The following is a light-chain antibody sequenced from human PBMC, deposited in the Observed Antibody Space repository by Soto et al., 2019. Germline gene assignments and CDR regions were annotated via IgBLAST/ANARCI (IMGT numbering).Light chain of an antibody. J-gene: IGLJ1*01. CDR3: TSYAGTYSFFYV. CDR2: EVS. V-gene: IGLV2-8*01. Sequence: QSALTQPPSASGSPGQSVTIYCTGTSSDVGAYNYVSWYQQLPGKAPKLIIYEVSKRPSGVPDRFSGSKSGNTASLTVSGLQAEDEAHYYCTSYAGTYSFFYVFGTGTKVTAL. CDR1: SSDVGAYNY.